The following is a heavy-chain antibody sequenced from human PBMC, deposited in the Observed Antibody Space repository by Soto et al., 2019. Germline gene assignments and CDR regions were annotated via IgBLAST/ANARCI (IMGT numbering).Heavy chain of an antibody. CDR2: ISGSGGST. J-gene: IGHJ4*02. Sequence: GSLRLSCAASGFTFSSYAMSWVRQAPGKGLEWVSAISGSGGSTYYADSVKGRFTISRDNSKNTLYLQMNSLRAEDTAVYYCAKDRLLRYFDWLPKYYFDYWGQGTLVTVSS. V-gene: IGHV3-23*01. D-gene: IGHD3-9*01. CDR3: AKDRLLRYFDWLPKYYFDY. CDR1: GFTFSSYA.